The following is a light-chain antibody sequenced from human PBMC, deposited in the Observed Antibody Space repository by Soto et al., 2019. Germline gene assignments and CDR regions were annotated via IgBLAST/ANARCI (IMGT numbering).Light chain of an antibody. CDR2: DAS. J-gene: IGKJ4*01. Sequence: EIVLTQSPATLSLSPGERATLSCRASESVSTYLAWYQQKPGQAPRLLMYDASNRVAGIPGRFSGSGSGTDFVLTISSLEPEDFAVYYCQQRSDWPLTFGGGTKVDI. CDR3: QQRSDWPLT. V-gene: IGKV3-11*01. CDR1: ESVSTY.